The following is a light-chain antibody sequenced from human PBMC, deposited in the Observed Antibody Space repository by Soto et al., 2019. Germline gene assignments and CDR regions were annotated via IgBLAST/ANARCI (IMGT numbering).Light chain of an antibody. CDR1: SGHSSYA. CDR3: QTWVTAGV. V-gene: IGLV4-69*01. Sequence: QLVLTQSPSASASLGASVKLTCTLSSGHSSYAIAWHQQQPEKGPRYLMKLNSDGSHSKGDGIPDRFSGSSSGAERYLTISSLQSEDEADYYCQTWVTAGVFGGGTKVTVL. CDR2: LNSDGSH. J-gene: IGLJ2*01.